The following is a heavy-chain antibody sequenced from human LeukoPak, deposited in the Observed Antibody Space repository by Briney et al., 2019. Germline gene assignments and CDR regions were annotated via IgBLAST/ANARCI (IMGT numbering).Heavy chain of an antibody. CDR3: AKGGAESDYDYVWGGYRQGYNNWFDP. J-gene: IGHJ5*02. CDR1: GFTFSSYA. Sequence: GASLRLSCAASGFTFSSYAMSWVRQAPGKGLEWVSAISGSGGSTYYADSVKGRFTISRDNSKNTLYLQMNSLRAEDTAVYYCAKGGAESDYDYVWGGYRQGYNNWFDPWGQGTLVTVSS. D-gene: IGHD3-16*02. CDR2: ISGSGGST. V-gene: IGHV3-23*01.